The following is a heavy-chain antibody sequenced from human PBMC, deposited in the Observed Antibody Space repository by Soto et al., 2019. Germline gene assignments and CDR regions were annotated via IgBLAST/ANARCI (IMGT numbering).Heavy chain of an antibody. J-gene: IGHJ6*04. CDR3: SRDGVPPGFRGLILYYFYGTDV. V-gene: IGHV1-69*13. D-gene: IGHD3-10*01. CDR2: IIPIFGTA. Sequence: SVKVSCKASGGNFSSYAFSWVRQDTGQGLEWMGGIIPIFGTANYAQKFQGRVTITADESTSTAAMQVSSRRYEDTAVDYCSRDGVPPGFRGLILYYFYGTDVWGKGTTVTVSS. CDR1: GGNFSSYA.